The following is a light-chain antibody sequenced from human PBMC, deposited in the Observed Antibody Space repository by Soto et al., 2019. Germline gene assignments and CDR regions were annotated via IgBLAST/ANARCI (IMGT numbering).Light chain of an antibody. CDR1: SSDVGDYNY. V-gene: IGLV2-14*01. CDR2: EVS. Sequence: QSALTQPASVSGSPGQSITISCTGTSSDVGDYNYVSWYQHHPGKAPKLMIYEVSNRPSGISDRFSGSKSGNTASLTISGLQAEDEADYYCSSYTSMSTYVFGPGTKVTVL. J-gene: IGLJ1*01. CDR3: SSYTSMSTYV.